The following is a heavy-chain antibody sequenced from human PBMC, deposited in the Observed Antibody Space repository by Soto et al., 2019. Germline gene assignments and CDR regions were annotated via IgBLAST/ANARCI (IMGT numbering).Heavy chain of an antibody. J-gene: IGHJ6*02. D-gene: IGHD3-22*01. V-gene: IGHV1-18*01. CDR3: NYYDSSGWGMDV. Sequence: QVQLVQSGAEVKKPGASVKVSGKASGYTLTSYGISWERQAPGQGLEWMGWISAYNGNTNYAQKLQGRVTMTTDTSTSTAYMELRSLRSDDTAVYWCNYYDSSGWGMDVWGQGTTVTVSS. CDR2: ISAYNGNT. CDR1: GYTLTSYG.